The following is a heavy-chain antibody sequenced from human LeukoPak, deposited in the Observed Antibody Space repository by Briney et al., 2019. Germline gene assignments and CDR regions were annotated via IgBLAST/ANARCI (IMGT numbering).Heavy chain of an antibody. CDR2: ISSNGGST. CDR3: ARGEGRRYFDWLSPGNYFDY. CDR1: GFTFSSYA. J-gene: IGHJ4*02. D-gene: IGHD3-9*01. V-gene: IGHV3-64*01. Sequence: PGGSLRLSCAASGFTFSSYAMHWVRQAPGKGLEYVSAISSNGGSTYYANSVKGRFTISRDNSKNTLYLQMGSLRAEDMAVYYCARGEGRRYFDWLSPGNYFDYWGQGTLVTVSS.